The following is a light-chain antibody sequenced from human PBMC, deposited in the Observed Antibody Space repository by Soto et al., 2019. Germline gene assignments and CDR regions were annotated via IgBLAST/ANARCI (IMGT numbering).Light chain of an antibody. V-gene: IGKV1-39*01. J-gene: IGKJ3*01. Sequence: DIQMTQSPSSLSASVGDRVTITCRASQSISNYLNWYQQKPGKAPKLLIYDASSLQSGVPSRFSGSRSGTDFTLTISSLQPEDFATYSCQQSYTTLLTFGPGTNVHI. CDR1: QSISNY. CDR2: DAS. CDR3: QQSYTTLLT.